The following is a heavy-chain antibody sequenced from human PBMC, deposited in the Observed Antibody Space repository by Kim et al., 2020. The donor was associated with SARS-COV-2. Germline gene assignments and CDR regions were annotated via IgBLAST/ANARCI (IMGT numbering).Heavy chain of an antibody. CDR2: IYTSGST. Sequence: SETMSLTCTVSGGSISSGSYYWSWIRQPAGKGLEWIGRIYTSGSTNYNPSLKSRVTISVDTSKNQFSLKLSSVTAADTAVYYCARRQLSCSGGSCYEFYDYWGQGTLVTVSS. CDR3: ARRQLSCSGGSCYEFYDY. J-gene: IGHJ4*02. V-gene: IGHV4-61*02. D-gene: IGHD2-15*01. CDR1: GGSISSGSYY.